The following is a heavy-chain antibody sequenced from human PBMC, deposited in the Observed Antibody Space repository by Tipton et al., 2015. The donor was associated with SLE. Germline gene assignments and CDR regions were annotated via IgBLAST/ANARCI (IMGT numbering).Heavy chain of an antibody. Sequence: TLSLTCTVSGGSISSSSYYWGWIRQPPGKGLEWIGSIYYSGSTYYNPSLKSRVTISVDTSKNQFSLKLSSVTAADTAVYYCARDSDSSGWSLDYWGQGTLVTVSS. CDR2: IYYSGST. J-gene: IGHJ4*02. D-gene: IGHD6-19*01. CDR3: ARDSDSSGWSLDY. CDR1: GGSISSSSYY. V-gene: IGHV4-39*07.